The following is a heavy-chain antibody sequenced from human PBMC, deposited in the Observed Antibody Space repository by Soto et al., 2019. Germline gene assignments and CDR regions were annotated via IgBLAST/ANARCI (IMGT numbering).Heavy chain of an antibody. CDR2: IIPIFGTA. D-gene: IGHD3-22*01. CDR3: ARDRTYYYDSSGYYYYYYGMDV. J-gene: IGHJ6*02. V-gene: IGHV1-69*01. Sequence: QVQLVQSGAEVKKPGSSVKVSCKASGGTFSSYAISWVRQAPGQGLEWMGGIIPIFGTANYAQKFQGRVTITADESTSTAYMELSSLRSEDTAVYYCARDRTYYYDSSGYYYYYYGMDVWGQGTTVTVSS. CDR1: GGTFSSYA.